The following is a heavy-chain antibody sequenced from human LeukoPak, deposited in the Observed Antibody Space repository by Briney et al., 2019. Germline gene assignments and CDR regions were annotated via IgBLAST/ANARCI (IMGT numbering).Heavy chain of an antibody. CDR2: FNPNSGGT. CDR3: ARVRTSDAFDI. V-gene: IGHV1-2*02. J-gene: IGHJ3*02. Sequence: GASVKVSCKASGYTFSDYYMHWVRQAPGQGLKWMGWFNPNSGGTKYAQKFQGRVNMTGDTSISTAYMELSRLTSDDTAVYYCARVRTSDAFDIWGQGTMVTVSS. CDR1: GYTFSDYY. D-gene: IGHD6-6*01.